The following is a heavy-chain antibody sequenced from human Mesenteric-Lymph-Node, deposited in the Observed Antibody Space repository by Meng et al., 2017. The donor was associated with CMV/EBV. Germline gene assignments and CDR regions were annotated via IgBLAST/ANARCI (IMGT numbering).Heavy chain of an antibody. CDR1: GFTFSTQT. D-gene: IGHD2-21*01. CDR3: AKVRTWGVISY. J-gene: IGHJ4*02. V-gene: IGHV3-23*01. CDR2: ISSGGGST. Sequence: GGSLRLSCAASGFTFSTQTMSWVRQAPGKGLEWVSAISSGGGSTYYADSVKGRFTISRDNSKNTLYLQMNSLRAEDTAVYYCAKVRTWGVISYWGQGTLVTVSS.